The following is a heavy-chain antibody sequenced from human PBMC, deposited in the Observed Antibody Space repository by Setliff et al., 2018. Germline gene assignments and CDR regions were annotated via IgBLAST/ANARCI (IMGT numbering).Heavy chain of an antibody. CDR3: ARDYHGSGRTHTMDV. V-gene: IGHV3-7*01. CDR1: GFTFNNFW. Sequence: PGGSLRLSCTASGFTFNNFWMSWVRQAPGKGLGWVADIKPDGSDKYYLDSVKGQFTISRDNAKNSLYLQMNRLRAEDTAVYYCARDYHGSGRTHTMDVCGQGTTVTVS. D-gene: IGHD3-10*01. J-gene: IGHJ6*02. CDR2: IKPDGSDK.